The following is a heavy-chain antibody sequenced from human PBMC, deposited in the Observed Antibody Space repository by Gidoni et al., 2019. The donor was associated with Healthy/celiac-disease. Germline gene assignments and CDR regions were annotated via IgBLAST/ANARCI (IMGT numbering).Heavy chain of an antibody. J-gene: IGHJ4*02. CDR2: IYYSGST. CDR3: ARLRYFGKTRYYFDY. CDR1: GGSLSRYY. D-gene: IGHD3-9*01. Sequence: QVQLQESGPGLVKPSETLSLTCTVSGGSLSRYYWSWIRQPPGKGLEWIGYIYYSGSTNYNPSLKSRVTISVDTSKNQFSLKLSSVTAADTAVYYCARLRYFGKTRYYFDYWGQGTLVTVSS. V-gene: IGHV4-59*01.